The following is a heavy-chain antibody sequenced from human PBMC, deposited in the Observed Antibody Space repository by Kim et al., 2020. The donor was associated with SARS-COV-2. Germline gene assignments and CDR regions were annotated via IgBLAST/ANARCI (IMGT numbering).Heavy chain of an antibody. V-gene: IGHV4-59*01. D-gene: IGHD6-13*01. CDR3: ARAVAADFDY. CDR1: GGSISSYY. CDR2: IYYSGST. Sequence: SETLSLTCTVSGGSISSYYWSWIRQPPGKGLEWIGYIYYSGSTNYNPSLKSRVTISVDTSKNQFSLKLSSVTAADTAVYYCARAVAADFDYWGQGTLVTV. J-gene: IGHJ4*02.